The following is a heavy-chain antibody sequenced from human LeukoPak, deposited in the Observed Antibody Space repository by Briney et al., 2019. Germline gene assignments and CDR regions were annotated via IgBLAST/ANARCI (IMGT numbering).Heavy chain of an antibody. J-gene: IGHJ4*02. V-gene: IGHV4-34*01. D-gene: IGHD1-26*01. Sequence: SETLSLTCAVYGESLSKYYWTWIRQAPGKGLEWIGEINHRGSTNLNPSLKRRVTLSVDTSKHQFSLKLTSVTAADAAVYYCASSVGSTDYWGQGTLVTVSS. CDR1: GESLSKYY. CDR3: ASSVGSTDY. CDR2: INHRGST.